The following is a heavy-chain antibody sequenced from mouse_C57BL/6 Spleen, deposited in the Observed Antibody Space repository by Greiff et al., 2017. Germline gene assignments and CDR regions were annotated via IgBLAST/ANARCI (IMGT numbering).Heavy chain of an antibody. CDR3: AREGDYGSSPWYFDY. J-gene: IGHJ2*01. V-gene: IGHV5-6*01. CDR2: ISSGGSYT. Sequence: EVKVVESGGDLVKPGGSLKLSCAASGFTFSSYGMSWVRQTPDKRLEWVATISSGGSYTYYPDSVKGRFTIARDNAKNTLYLQMSSLKSEDTAMYYCAREGDYGSSPWYFDYWGQGTTLTVSS. CDR1: GFTFSSYG. D-gene: IGHD1-1*01.